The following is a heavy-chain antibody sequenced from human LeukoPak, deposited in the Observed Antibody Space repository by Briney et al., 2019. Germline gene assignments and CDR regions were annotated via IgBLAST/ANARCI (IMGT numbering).Heavy chain of an antibody. J-gene: IGHJ4*02. V-gene: IGHV3-74*01. CDR3: ARGAYYDPFYYFDY. D-gene: IGHD3-22*01. CDR2: INTDGSST. CDR1: GFTFSSYW. Sequence: TGGSLRLSCAASGFTFSSYWMHWVRQAPGKGLVWVSRINTDGSSTSYADSVKGRFTISRDSAKNTLYLQMNSLRAEDTAVYYCARGAYYDPFYYFDYWGQGTLVTVSS.